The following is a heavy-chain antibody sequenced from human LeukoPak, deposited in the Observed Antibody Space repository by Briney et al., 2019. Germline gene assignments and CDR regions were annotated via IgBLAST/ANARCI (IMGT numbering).Heavy chain of an antibody. CDR2: ININSGGT. J-gene: IGHJ4*02. D-gene: IGHD3-9*01. V-gene: IGHV1-2*04. CDR3: ARSVLRYFDWSMGGSYFEY. Sequence: GASVKLFCKSSGYTFTAYYMQWVRQPPGQGLGWMGLININSGGTNYEQMFQGWVTMTRDTSISTGYMELSRLRSDDTAVYYCARSVLRYFDWSMGGSYFEYWGQGTLVTVSS. CDR1: GYTFTAYY.